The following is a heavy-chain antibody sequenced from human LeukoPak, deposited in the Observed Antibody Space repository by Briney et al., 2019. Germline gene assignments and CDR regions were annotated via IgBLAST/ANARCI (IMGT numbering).Heavy chain of an antibody. Sequence: SETLSLTWAVYGGSFSGYYWSWIRQPPGKGLEWIGEINHSGSTNYNPSLKSRVTISVDTSKNQFSLKLSSVTAADTAVYYCARVLRQQLAYFDYWGQGTLVTVSS. D-gene: IGHD6-13*01. CDR1: GGSFSGYY. CDR2: INHSGST. V-gene: IGHV4-34*01. J-gene: IGHJ4*02. CDR3: ARVLRQQLAYFDY.